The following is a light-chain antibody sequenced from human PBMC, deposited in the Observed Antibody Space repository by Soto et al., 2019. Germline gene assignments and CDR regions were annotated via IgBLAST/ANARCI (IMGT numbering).Light chain of an antibody. CDR3: QKSTSSPFT. V-gene: IGKV1-27*01. Sequence: DLQMTQSPSSLSASVGDRVTITCRASRDIANYLAWYQQKPGKVPQLLIYGASTLQSGVPSRFSGSGSGTDFTLTISSLQPEDVATYYCQKSTSSPFTFGPGTKVNIK. J-gene: IGKJ3*01. CDR2: GAS. CDR1: RDIANY.